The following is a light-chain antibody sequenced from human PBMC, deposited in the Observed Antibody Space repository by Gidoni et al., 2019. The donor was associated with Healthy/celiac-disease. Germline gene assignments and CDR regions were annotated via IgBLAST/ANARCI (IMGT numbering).Light chain of an antibody. Sequence: EIVLTQSPATLSLSPGERATRSCRASQSVSSYLAWYQQQPGQAPRLLIYEASNRATGIPARFSGSGSGTDFTLTISSLEPEDFAVYYCQQRSNWPPWTFXXXTKVEIK. J-gene: IGKJ1*01. CDR1: QSVSSY. V-gene: IGKV3-11*01. CDR3: QQRSNWPPWT. CDR2: EAS.